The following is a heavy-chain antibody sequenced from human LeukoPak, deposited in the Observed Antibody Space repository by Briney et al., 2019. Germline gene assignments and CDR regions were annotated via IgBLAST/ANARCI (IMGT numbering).Heavy chain of an antibody. Sequence: PGGSLRLSCAASGFTFSSYGMHWVRQAPGKGLEWVAVISYDGSNKYYADSVKGRFTISRDNSKNTLYLQMNSLRAEDTAVYYCAEGGYFLYYWGQGTLVTVSS. CDR1: GFTFSSYG. CDR3: AEGGYFLYY. V-gene: IGHV3-30*18. CDR2: ISYDGSNK. D-gene: IGHD2/OR15-2a*01. J-gene: IGHJ4*02.